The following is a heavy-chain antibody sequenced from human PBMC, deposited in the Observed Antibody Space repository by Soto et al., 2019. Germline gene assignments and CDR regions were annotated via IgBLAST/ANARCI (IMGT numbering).Heavy chain of an antibody. V-gene: IGHV3-21*01. CDR2: ISSSSSYI. D-gene: IGHD2-15*01. CDR3: AREYDSPRPYYYYGMDV. CDR1: GFTFSSYS. J-gene: IGHJ6*02. Sequence: PGGSLRLSCAASGFTFSSYSMNWVRQAPGKGLEWVSSISSSSSYIYYADSVKGRFTISRDNAKNSLYLQMNSLRAEDTAVYYCAREYDSPRPYYYYGMDVWGQGTTVTVSS.